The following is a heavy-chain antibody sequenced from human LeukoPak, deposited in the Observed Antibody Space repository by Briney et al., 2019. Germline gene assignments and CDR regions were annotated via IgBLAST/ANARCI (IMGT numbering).Heavy chain of an antibody. J-gene: IGHJ6*03. CDR2: IDWNGGSS. CDR1: GFTFDDYG. CDR3: ARDVGYSYGYYYYYYMDV. V-gene: IGHV3-20*01. D-gene: IGHD5-18*01. Sequence: GGSLRLSCVVSGFTFDDYGMSWVRQAPGKGLEWISNIDWNGGSSNYADSVKGRSTISRDNAKNSLYLQMNSLRAEDTALYHCARDVGYSYGYYYYYYMDVWGKGTTVTISS.